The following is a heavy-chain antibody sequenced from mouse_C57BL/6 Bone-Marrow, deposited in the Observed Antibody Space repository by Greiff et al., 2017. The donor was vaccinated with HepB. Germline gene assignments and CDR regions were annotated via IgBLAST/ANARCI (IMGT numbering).Heavy chain of an antibody. Sequence: QVQLQQSGPGLVQPSQSLSITCTVSGFSLTSYGVHWVRQSPGKGLEWLGVIWSGGSTDYNAAFISRLSISKDNSKSQVFFKMNSLQADDTAIYYCASILLRSQPTAPYAMDYWGQGTSVTVSS. J-gene: IGHJ4*01. CDR3: ASILLRSQPTAPYAMDY. CDR1: GFSLTSYG. D-gene: IGHD1-1*01. V-gene: IGHV2-2*01. CDR2: IWSGGST.